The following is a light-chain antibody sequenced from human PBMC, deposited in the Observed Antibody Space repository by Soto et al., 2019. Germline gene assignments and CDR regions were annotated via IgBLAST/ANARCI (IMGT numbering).Light chain of an antibody. V-gene: IGLV2-23*01. CDR2: EGT. Sequence: QSVLTQPASVSGSPGQSITISCTGTSSDVGTYNLVSWYQQHLGKAPKLMVYEGTKRPSGVSNRFSGSKSGNTASLTISGLQAEDEADYYCCSYVGSSTYVFGTGTKVTVL. CDR3: CSYVGSSTYV. CDR1: SSDVGTYNL. J-gene: IGLJ1*01.